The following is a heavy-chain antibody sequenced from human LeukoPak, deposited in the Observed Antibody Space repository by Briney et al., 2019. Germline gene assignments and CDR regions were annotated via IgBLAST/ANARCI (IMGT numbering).Heavy chain of an antibody. Sequence: GGSLRLSCAASGFSVRTNYMSWVRQAPGKGLEWVSVIYSGGTIRYADSVKGRFTISRDNSRDTLHLQMNSLRVDDTAVYYCVKSCPPLFYSGNSGYYGDAFDVWGQGTVVTVSS. J-gene: IGHJ3*01. CDR3: VKSCPPLFYSGNSGYYGDAFDV. CDR2: IYSGGTI. V-gene: IGHV3-53*01. D-gene: IGHD3-22*01. CDR1: GFSVRTNY.